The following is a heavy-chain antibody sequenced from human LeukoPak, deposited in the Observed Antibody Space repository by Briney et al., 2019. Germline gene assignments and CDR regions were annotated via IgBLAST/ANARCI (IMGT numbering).Heavy chain of an antibody. Sequence: SETLSLTCTVSGGSISGYYWSWIRQPPGKGLEWIGYIYYSGSTNYNPSLKSRVTISVDTSKNQFSLKLSSVTAADTAVYYCARGTSGYYYDSRRFDPWGQGTLVTVSS. D-gene: IGHD3-22*01. CDR1: GGSISGYY. J-gene: IGHJ5*02. CDR2: IYYSGST. CDR3: ARGTSGYYYDSRRFDP. V-gene: IGHV4-59*01.